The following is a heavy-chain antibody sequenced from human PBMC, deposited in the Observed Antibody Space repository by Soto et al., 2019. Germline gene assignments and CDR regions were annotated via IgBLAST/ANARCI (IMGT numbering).Heavy chain of an antibody. J-gene: IGHJ4*02. CDR1: GFTFSSYG. CDR2: IWYDGSNK. V-gene: IGHV3-33*01. CDR3: ARSPPSSYFYEISRYGAGWGVY. D-gene: IGHD3-22*01. Sequence: GGSLRLSCAASGFTFSSYGMHWVRQAPGKGLEWVAVIWYDGSNKYYADSVKGRFTISRDNSKNTLYLQMNSLRAEDTAVYYCARSPPSSYFYEISRYGAGWGVYSCPGPLVTVS.